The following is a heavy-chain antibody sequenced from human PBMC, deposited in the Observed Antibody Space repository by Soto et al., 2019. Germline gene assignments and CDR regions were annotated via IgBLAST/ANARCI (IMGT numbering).Heavy chain of an antibody. V-gene: IGHV5-10-1*01. CDR2: IDPSDSYT. CDR1: GYSFTSYW. CDR3: ASAEGYYYGMDV. J-gene: IGHJ6*02. Sequence: GESLKISCQGSGYSFTSYWISWVRQMPGKGLEWMGRIDPSDSYTNYSPSFQGHVTISADKSISTAYLQWSSLKASDTAMYYCASAEGYYYGMDVWGQGTTVTVSS.